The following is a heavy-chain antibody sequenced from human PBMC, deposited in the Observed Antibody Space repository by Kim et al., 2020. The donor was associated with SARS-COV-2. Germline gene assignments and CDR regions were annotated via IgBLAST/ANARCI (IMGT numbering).Heavy chain of an antibody. CDR3: ARRGPGAGYSSSWYWFY. CDR1: GFTFSSYW. J-gene: IGHJ4*02. D-gene: IGHD6-13*01. Sequence: GGSLRLSCASSGFTFSSYWMSWVRQAPGKGLEWVANIKQDGSEKYYVDSVKGRFTISRDNAKNSLYLQMNSLRAEDTAVYYCARRGPGAGYSSSWYWFYWGQGTLVTVSS. V-gene: IGHV3-7*01. CDR2: IKQDGSEK.